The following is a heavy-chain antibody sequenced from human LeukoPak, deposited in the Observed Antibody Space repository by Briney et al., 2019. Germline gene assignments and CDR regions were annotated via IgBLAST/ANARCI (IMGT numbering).Heavy chain of an antibody. CDR1: GFIFSSYG. J-gene: IGHJ3*02. D-gene: IGHD2-15*01. V-gene: IGHV3-30*18. Sequence: GGSLRLSCAASGFIFSSYGMHWVRQAPGKGLEWVAVISYDGGNISYTDSVKGRFTISRDNSKNTLYLQMNSLRAEDTAVYYCVKRGYCRGGTCFSHDAFDIWGEGTMVTVSS. CDR2: ISYDGGNI. CDR3: VKRGYCRGGTCFSHDAFDI.